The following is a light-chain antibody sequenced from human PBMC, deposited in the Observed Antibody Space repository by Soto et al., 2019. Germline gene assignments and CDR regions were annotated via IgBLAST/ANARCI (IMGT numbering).Light chain of an antibody. V-gene: IGLV4-69*01. CDR3: QTWGTDIVV. J-gene: IGLJ2*01. CDR1: SGHSSYA. CDR2: LNSDGSH. Sequence: QLVLTQSPSAYASLGASVTLTCTLSSGHSSYAIAWHQQQPEKGPRYLMKLNSDGSHSKGDGIPDRFSGSSSGAERYLTISSLQSEDEADYYCQTWGTDIVVFGGGTQLTVL.